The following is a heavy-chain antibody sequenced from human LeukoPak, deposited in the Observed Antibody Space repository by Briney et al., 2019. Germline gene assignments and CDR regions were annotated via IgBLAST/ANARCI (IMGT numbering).Heavy chain of an antibody. V-gene: IGHV1-2*02. CDR1: GYTFTGYY. D-gene: IGHD3-3*01. CDR3: ARGDQITIFGVVENWFDP. Sequence: ASVKVSCKASGYTFTGYYMHWVRQAPGQGLEWMGWINPNSGGTNYAQKVQGRVTMTRDTSISTAYMELSRLRSDDTAVYYCARGDQITIFGVVENWFDPWGQGTLVTVSS. CDR2: INPNSGGT. J-gene: IGHJ5*02.